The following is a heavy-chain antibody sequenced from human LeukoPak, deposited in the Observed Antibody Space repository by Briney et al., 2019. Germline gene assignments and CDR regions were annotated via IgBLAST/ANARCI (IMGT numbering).Heavy chain of an antibody. J-gene: IGHJ4*02. D-gene: IGHD6-13*01. V-gene: IGHV3-30*02. Sequence: GGSLRLSCAASGFTFSSYGMHWVRQAPGKGLEWVAFIRYDGSNKYYADSVKGRFTISRDNSKNTLYLPMNSLRAEDTAVYYCAKLIAADFDYWGQGTLVTVSS. CDR1: GFTFSSYG. CDR2: IRYDGSNK. CDR3: AKLIAADFDY.